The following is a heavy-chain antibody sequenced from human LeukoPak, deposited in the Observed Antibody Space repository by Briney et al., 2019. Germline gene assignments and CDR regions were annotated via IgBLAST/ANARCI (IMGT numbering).Heavy chain of an antibody. CDR1: GVTFSSYA. Sequence: GGSPRLSCAASGVTFSSYAMSWGRQAPGKGLEWGSAISGSGGSTYYADSVKGRFTISRDNSKNPLYLQMNSLRAEDTAVYYCAKQIVVVVAAFDYWGQGTLVTVSS. CDR3: AKQIVVVVAAFDY. V-gene: IGHV3-23*01. J-gene: IGHJ4*02. D-gene: IGHD2-15*01. CDR2: ISGSGGST.